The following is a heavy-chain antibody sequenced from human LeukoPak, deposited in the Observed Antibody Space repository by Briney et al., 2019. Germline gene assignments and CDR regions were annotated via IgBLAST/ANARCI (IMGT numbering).Heavy chain of an antibody. V-gene: IGHV3-66*01. Sequence: PGGSLRLSCAASGFTVSSNYMSWVRQAPGKGLEWVSVIYSGGSTYYADSVKGRFTISRDNSKNTLYLQMNSLRAEDTAVYYCASSTRYFGLRGAFDIWGQGTMVTVSS. CDR1: GFTVSSNY. D-gene: IGHD3-9*01. CDR2: IYSGGST. J-gene: IGHJ3*02. CDR3: ASSTRYFGLRGAFDI.